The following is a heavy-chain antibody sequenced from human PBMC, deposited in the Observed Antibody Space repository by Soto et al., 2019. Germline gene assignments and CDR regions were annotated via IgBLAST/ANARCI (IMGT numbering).Heavy chain of an antibody. CDR2: ISYDGSNK. D-gene: IGHD3-3*01. Sequence: HPGGSLRLSCAASGFTFSSYAMHWVRQAPGKGLEWVAVISYDGSNKYYADSVKGRFTISRDNSKNTLYLQMNSLRAEDTAVYYCAREGQQHFGVATFDYWGQGTLVTVSS. CDR3: AREGQQHFGVATFDY. CDR1: GFTFSSYA. J-gene: IGHJ4*02. V-gene: IGHV3-30-3*01.